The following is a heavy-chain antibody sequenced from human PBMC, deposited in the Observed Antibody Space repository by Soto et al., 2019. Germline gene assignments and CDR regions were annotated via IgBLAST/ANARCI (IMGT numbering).Heavy chain of an antibody. CDR2: ILHDGSAE. J-gene: IGHJ6*02. D-gene: IGHD4-4*01. CDR1: GFTFTNYD. Sequence: GGSLRLSCAASGFTFTNYDMHWVRQAPGKGLEWMALILHDGSAEYYADSVKGRFTISRDNSKNTLYLQMNSLRAEDTAVYYCARSRDGYSFYFCYGMDGWGQGTTVTVSS. CDR3: ARSRDGYSFYFCYGMDG. V-gene: IGHV3-30*03.